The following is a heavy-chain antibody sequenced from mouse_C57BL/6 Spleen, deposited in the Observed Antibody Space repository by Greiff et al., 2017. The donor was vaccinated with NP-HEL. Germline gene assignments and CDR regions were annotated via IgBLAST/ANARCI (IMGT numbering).Heavy chain of an antibody. J-gene: IGHJ4*01. CDR2: ISSGGSYT. V-gene: IGHV5-6*01. CDR1: GFTFSSYG. Sequence: EVKVVESGGDLVKPGGSLKLSCAASGFTFSSYGMSWVRQTPDKRLEWVATISSGGSYTYYPDSVKGRFTISRDNAKNTLYLQMSSLKSEDTAMYYCAEHYDYDDAMDYWGQGTSVTVSS. D-gene: IGHD2-4*01. CDR3: AEHYDYDDAMDY.